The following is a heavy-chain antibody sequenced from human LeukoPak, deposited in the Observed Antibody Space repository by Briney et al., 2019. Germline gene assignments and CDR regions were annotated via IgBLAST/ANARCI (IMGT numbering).Heavy chain of an antibody. CDR1: GYTFTSYG. J-gene: IGHJ6*02. D-gene: IGHD3-3*01. Sequence: GASVNVSCKASGYTFTSYGISWVRQAPGQGLEWMGRISAYNGNTNYAQKLQGRVTMTTDTSTSTAYMELRSLRSDDTAVYYCARDWEWPHYYYGMDVWGQGTTVTVSS. CDR2: ISAYNGNT. CDR3: ARDWEWPHYYYGMDV. V-gene: IGHV1-18*01.